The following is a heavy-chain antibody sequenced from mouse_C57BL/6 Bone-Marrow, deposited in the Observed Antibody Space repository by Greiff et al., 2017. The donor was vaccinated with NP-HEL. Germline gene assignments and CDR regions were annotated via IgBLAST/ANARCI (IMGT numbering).Heavy chain of an antibody. Sequence: ESGPGLVKPSQSLSLTCSVTGYSITSGYYWNWIRQFPGNKLEWMGYISYDGSNNYNPSLKNRISITRDTSKNQFFLKLNSVTTEDTATYYCARRWMISYAMDYWGQGTSVTVSS. CDR3: ARRWMISYAMDY. D-gene: IGHD2-4*01. J-gene: IGHJ4*01. CDR2: ISYDGSN. V-gene: IGHV3-6*01. CDR1: GYSITSGYY.